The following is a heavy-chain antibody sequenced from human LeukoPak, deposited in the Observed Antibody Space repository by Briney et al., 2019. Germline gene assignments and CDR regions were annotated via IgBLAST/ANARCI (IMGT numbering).Heavy chain of an antibody. CDR2: ISGYNGYT. CDR3: ARDEARYSSGYYPNWFYP. V-gene: IGHV1-18*01. D-gene: IGHD3-22*01. Sequence: ASVTVSCKASGYTFPSYGISWVRPAPGQGLEWMGWISGYNGYTHYANNHQGRVTMTTDTSTSTAYMELRSLRSDDTAVYYCARDEARYSSGYYPNWFYPWGQGTLVTVSS. J-gene: IGHJ5*02. CDR1: GYTFPSYG.